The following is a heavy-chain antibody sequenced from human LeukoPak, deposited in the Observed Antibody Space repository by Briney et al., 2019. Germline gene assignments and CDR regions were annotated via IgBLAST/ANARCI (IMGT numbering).Heavy chain of an antibody. CDR2: IYPDDSDP. D-gene: IGHD2-2*01. Sequence: GASLEISFKSSGYQFTGFWIGWVRRQPGKGGGGMGIIYPDDSDPRYSPSFQGHVTISADTSISTAYLQWSSLQASDTAMYFCVRGYCSTARCSNFDPWGPGTLVTVSS. CDR3: VRGYCSTARCSNFDP. V-gene: IGHV5-51*01. CDR1: GYQFTGFW. J-gene: IGHJ5*02.